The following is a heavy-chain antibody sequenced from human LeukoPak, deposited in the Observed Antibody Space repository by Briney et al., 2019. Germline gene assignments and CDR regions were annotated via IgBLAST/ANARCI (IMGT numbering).Heavy chain of an antibody. CDR3: ARISLRSEGFDY. CDR1: GGSISSGDYY. J-gene: IGHJ4*02. V-gene: IGHV4-30-4*01. D-gene: IGHD5-12*01. Sequence: PSQTLSLSCTVSGGSISSGDYYWSCIRPPPGKGLESVVYISFGASNSYNPSLRIRVTISVDTSKNQFSLKLSSVTAADTAVYYCARISLRSEGFDYWGQGTLVTVSS. CDR2: ISFGASN.